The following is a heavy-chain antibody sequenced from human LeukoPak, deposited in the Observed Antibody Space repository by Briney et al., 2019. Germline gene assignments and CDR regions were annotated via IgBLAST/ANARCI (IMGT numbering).Heavy chain of an antibody. Sequence: ASVKVSCKVSGYTLTEVSMHWVRQTPGKGLEWMGGFDSGDGKTIYAQKFQGRATMTEDTSTDTAYMELSSLRSEDTAVYYCARVILSYPGYYFNCWGQGTLVTVSS. CDR3: ARVILSYPGYYFNC. CDR1: GYTLTEVS. D-gene: IGHD2-21*01. CDR2: FDSGDGKT. V-gene: IGHV1-24*01. J-gene: IGHJ4*02.